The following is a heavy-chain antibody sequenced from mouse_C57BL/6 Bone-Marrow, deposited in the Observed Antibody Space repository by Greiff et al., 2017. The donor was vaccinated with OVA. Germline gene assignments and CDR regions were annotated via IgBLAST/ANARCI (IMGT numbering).Heavy chain of an antibody. CDR2: IYPRSGNT. CDR3: ARGRGYLRRY. V-gene: IGHV1-81*01. J-gene: IGHJ2*01. Sequence: QVQLQQSGAELARPGASVKLSCKASGYTFTSYGISWVKQRTGQGLEWIGEIYPRSGNTYYNEKFKGKATLSAAKSSSTAYMELRSLTSEDAAVYFCARGRGYLRRYWGQGTTLTVSS. CDR1: GYTFTSYG. D-gene: IGHD2-12*01.